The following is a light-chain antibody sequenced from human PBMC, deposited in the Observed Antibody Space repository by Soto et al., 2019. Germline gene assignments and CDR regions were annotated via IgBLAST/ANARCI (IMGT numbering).Light chain of an antibody. Sequence: DIVMTQSPDSLSVSLGERATITCKSIQSVLDISYNKSYFGWYQQKPGLPPKLIIYWASTRYAGVPDRFSGSGSVTDFTLTISGLQAEDLAVDYCQQYYSSPFSCGAGTKVDLK. V-gene: IGKV4-1*01. CDR1: QSVLDISYNKSY. CDR3: QQYYSSPFS. CDR2: WAS. J-gene: IGKJ3*01.